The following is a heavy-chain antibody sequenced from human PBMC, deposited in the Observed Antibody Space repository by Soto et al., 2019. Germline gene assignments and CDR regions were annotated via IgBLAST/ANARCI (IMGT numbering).Heavy chain of an antibody. CDR1: GGTFSSYA. CDR3: AADRITEPAVFSD. D-gene: IGHD1-20*01. J-gene: IGHJ4*02. CDR2: IIPIFNTA. Sequence: QVQLVQSGAEVKKPGSSVRVSCKASGGTFSSYAINWVRQAPGQGLEWVGGIIPIFNTANYGPKFQGRVTIAVDEATITAYMHLTRLRSEDTAVYYCAADRITEPAVFSDWGQGTLVTVSS. V-gene: IGHV1-69*01.